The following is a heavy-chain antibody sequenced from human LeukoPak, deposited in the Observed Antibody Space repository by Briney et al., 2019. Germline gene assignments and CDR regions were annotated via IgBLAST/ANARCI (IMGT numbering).Heavy chain of an antibody. Sequence: GESLKISCKGSGYSFTNNWIGWVRQMPGKGLEWMGFIYPGDSDTTYSPSFQGQVTIPADKSISTAYLQWSSLKASDTAMYYCVRDGYSSGWAFDYWGQGTLVTVSS. J-gene: IGHJ4*02. D-gene: IGHD6-19*01. V-gene: IGHV5-51*01. CDR2: IYPGDSDT. CDR3: VRDGYSSGWAFDY. CDR1: GYSFTNNW.